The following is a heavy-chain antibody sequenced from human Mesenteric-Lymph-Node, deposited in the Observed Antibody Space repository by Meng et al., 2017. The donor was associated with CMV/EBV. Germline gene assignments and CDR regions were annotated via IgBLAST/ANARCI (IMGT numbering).Heavy chain of an antibody. V-gene: IGHV3-66*02. D-gene: IGHD2-2*01. J-gene: IGHJ4*02. CDR3: ASDCSSTSCYPAKYYFDY. Sequence: GESLKISCAASGFTVSSNYMSWVRQAPGKGLEWVSVIYSGGSTYYADSVKGRFTISRDNSKNTLYLQMNSLRAEDTAVYYCASDCSSTSCYPAKYYFDYWGQGTLVTVSS. CDR2: IYSGGST. CDR1: GFTVSSNY.